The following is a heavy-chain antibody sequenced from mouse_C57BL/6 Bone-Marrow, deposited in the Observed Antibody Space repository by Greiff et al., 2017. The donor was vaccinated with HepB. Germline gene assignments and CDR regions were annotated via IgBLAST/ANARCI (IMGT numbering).Heavy chain of an antibody. Sequence: IQLQQSGAELVRPGASVKLSCTASGFNIKDDYMHWVKQRPEQGLEWIGWIDPENGDTEYASKFQGKATITADTSSNTAYLQLSSLTSEDTAVYYCTTLGAYAMDYWGQGTSVTVSS. CDR2: IDPENGDT. CDR1: GFNIKDDY. CDR3: TTLGAYAMDY. J-gene: IGHJ4*01. V-gene: IGHV14-4*01.